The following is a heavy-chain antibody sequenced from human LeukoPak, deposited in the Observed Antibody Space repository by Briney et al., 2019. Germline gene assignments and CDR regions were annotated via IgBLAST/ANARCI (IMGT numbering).Heavy chain of an antibody. CDR3: ARESVTRGDFDY. V-gene: IGHV4-39*07. CDR2: IYSGGTT. J-gene: IGHJ4*02. Sequence: PSDTLSLTCTVSGGSISSRSYYWGWIRQPPGRDLEWIGSIYSGGTTYYNPSLKSRVTISVDTSKNQFSLKLSSVTAADTAVYYCARESVTRGDFDYWGQGTLVTVSS. CDR1: GGSISSRSYY. D-gene: IGHD3-16*01.